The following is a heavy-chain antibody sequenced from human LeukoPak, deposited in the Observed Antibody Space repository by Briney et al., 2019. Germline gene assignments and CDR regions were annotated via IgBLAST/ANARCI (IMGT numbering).Heavy chain of an antibody. V-gene: IGHV3-7*01. CDR2: IKQDGSEK. Sequence: GGSLRLSCAASGFTFSSYWMSWVRQAPGKGLEWVANIKQDGSEKYYVDSVKGRFTISRDNAKNSLYLQMNSLRAEDTAVYYCASLRAEYCSSTSCSAPYYYHMDVWGKGTTVTISS. CDR1: GFTFSSYW. J-gene: IGHJ6*03. CDR3: ASLRAEYCSSTSCSAPYYYHMDV. D-gene: IGHD2-2*01.